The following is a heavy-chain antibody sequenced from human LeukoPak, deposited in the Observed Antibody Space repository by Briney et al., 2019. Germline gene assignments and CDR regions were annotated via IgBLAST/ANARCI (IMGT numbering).Heavy chain of an antibody. J-gene: IGHJ2*01. Sequence: PGGSLRLSCAASGFTFSGHGMQWVRQAPGKGLEWVTVIASDGSAQYYTDSVKGRFTTSRDNSKNRLYLQMDSLRTEDTAVYYCAREASVTNWYFDLWGRGALVSVSS. D-gene: IGHD2-2*01. CDR2: IASDGSAQ. CDR3: AREASVTNWYFDL. CDR1: GFTFSGHG. V-gene: IGHV3-30*03.